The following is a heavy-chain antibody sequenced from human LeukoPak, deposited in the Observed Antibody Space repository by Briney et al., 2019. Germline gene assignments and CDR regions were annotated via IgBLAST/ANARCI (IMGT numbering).Heavy chain of an antibody. V-gene: IGHV3-23*01. CDR2: ISGSGGST. D-gene: IGHD6-13*01. J-gene: IGHJ4*02. Sequence: GGSLRLSCAASGFTFSSYAMSWVRQAPGKGLEWVSAISGSGGSTYYADSEKGRFTISRDNSKNTLYLQMNSLRAEDTSVYYCATEGRSTTPGYWGQGTLVIVSS. CDR3: ATEGRSTTPGY. CDR1: GFTFSSYA.